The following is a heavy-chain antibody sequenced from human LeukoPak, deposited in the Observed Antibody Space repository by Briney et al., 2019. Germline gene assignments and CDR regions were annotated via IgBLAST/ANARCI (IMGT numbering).Heavy chain of an antibody. V-gene: IGHV4-31*03. Sequence: SSETLSLTYTVSGGSINTDGYFWSWIRQHPGKGLEWLGYIYYSGSTLYNPSLKIRVSISLDTFKNQFSLKLNSVTAADAAVYYCARMNNRDYSSYYMDVWGKGTTVTVSS. CDR3: ARMNNRDYSSYYMDV. D-gene: IGHD1-14*01. J-gene: IGHJ6*03. CDR1: GGSINTDGYF. CDR2: IYYSGST.